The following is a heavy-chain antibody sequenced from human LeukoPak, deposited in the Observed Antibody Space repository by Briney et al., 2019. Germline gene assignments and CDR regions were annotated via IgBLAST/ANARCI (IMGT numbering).Heavy chain of an antibody. D-gene: IGHD5-18*01. J-gene: IGHJ6*02. V-gene: IGHV1-8*01. CDR1: GYTFTSYD. CDR3: ARVSLDTAMANYYYYGMDV. Sequence: GASVKVSCKASGYTFTSYDINWVRQATGQGLEWMGWMNPNSGNTAYAQKFQGRVTMTRNTSISTAYMELSSLRFEDTAVYYCARVSLDTAMANYYYYGMDVWGQGTTVTVSS. CDR2: MNPNSGNT.